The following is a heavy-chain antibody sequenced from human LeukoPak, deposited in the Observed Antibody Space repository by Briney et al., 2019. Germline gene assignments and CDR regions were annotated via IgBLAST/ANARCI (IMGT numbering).Heavy chain of an antibody. V-gene: IGHV3-23*01. D-gene: IGHD2-2*01. J-gene: IGHJ4*02. CDR3: AKGTVVVPAAPFDY. CDR1: GFTFSSYA. CDR2: ISGSGGRT. Sequence: GGSLRLSCAASGFTFSSYAMSWVRQAPGKGLEWVSAISGSGGRTYYADSVKGRFTISRDNSKNTLYLQMNSLRAEDTAVYYCAKGTVVVPAAPFDYWGQGTLVTVSS.